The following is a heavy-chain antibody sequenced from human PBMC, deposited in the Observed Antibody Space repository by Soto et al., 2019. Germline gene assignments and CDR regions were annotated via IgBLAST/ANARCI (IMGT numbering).Heavy chain of an antibody. CDR2: ISYDGSNK. D-gene: IGHD6-19*01. J-gene: IGHJ6*02. CDR3: ARESSGWPAYYYDYGMDV. Sequence: QVQLVESGGGVVQPGRSLRLSCAASGFTFSSYAMHWVRQAPGKGLEWVAVISYDGSNKYYADSVKGRFTISRDNSKNTXSLQMNSLRAEDTAVYYCARESSGWPAYYYDYGMDVWGQGTTVTVSS. V-gene: IGHV3-30-3*01. CDR1: GFTFSSYA.